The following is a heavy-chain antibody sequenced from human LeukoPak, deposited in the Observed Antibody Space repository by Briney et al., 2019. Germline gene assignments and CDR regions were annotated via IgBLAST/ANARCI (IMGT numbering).Heavy chain of an antibody. Sequence: GESLKISCKGSGYSFTSYWICWVREMPGKGLEWMGIIYPGDSDTRYSPSFQGQVTISADKSISTAYLQWSSLKASDTAMYYCARLQYYYDSSGYYSNAFDIWGQGTMVTVSS. CDR3: ARLQYYYDSSGYYSNAFDI. D-gene: IGHD3-22*01. CDR2: IYPGDSDT. V-gene: IGHV5-51*01. CDR1: GYSFTSYW. J-gene: IGHJ3*02.